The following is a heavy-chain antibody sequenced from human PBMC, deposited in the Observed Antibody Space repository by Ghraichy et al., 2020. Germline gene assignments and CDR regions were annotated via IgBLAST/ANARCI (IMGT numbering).Heavy chain of an antibody. CDR2: IDWDDDK. V-gene: IGHV2-70*01. CDR3: ARILYSGSPNPYFDY. CDR1: GFSLSTSGMC. D-gene: IGHD1-26*01. J-gene: IGHJ4*02. Sequence: SGPTLVKPTQTLTLTCTFSGFSLSTSGMCVSWIRQPPGKALEWLALIDWDDDKYYSTSLKTRLTISKDTSKNQVVLTMTNMDPVDTATYYCARILYSGSPNPYFDYWGQGTLVTVSS.